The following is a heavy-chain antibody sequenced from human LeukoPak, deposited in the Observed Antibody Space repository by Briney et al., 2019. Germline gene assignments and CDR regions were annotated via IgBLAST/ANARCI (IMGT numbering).Heavy chain of an antibody. CDR3: AKVVQGYCSSTSCFLFDY. CDR2: ISGSGGST. Sequence: PGGSLRLSCAASGFTFSSYAMSWVRQAPGKGLEWVSAISGSGGSTYYADSVKGRFTISRDNSKNTLYLQMNSLRAEDTAVYYCAKVVQGYCSSTSCFLFDYWGQGTLVTVSS. CDR1: GFTFSSYA. J-gene: IGHJ4*02. V-gene: IGHV3-23*01. D-gene: IGHD2-2*01.